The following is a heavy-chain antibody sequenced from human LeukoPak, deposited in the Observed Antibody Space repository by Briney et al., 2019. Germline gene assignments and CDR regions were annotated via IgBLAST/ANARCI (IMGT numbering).Heavy chain of an antibody. Sequence: GGSLRLSCAASGFTFSSYEMNWVRQAPGKGLEWVSYISSSGSTIYYADSVKGRFTISRDNAKNSLFLQMNSLRAEDTAVYYCVRDQGGAVSYWGQGTLVTVSS. CDR2: ISSSGSTI. CDR1: GFTFSSYE. D-gene: IGHD3-16*01. V-gene: IGHV3-48*03. CDR3: VRDQGGAVSY. J-gene: IGHJ4*02.